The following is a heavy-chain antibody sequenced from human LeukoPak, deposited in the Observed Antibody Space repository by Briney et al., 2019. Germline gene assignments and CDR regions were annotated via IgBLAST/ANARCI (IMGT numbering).Heavy chain of an antibody. CDR1: GGSMNPYY. V-gene: IGHV4-59*08. D-gene: IGHD3-10*01. CDR3: ARHKNYGSGRRVDP. Sequence: SETLSLTCTVSGGSMNPYYWSWIRQPPGKGLEWIAYISYSGSTYYNPSLKSRVTISVDTSRNQLSLQLSSVTAADTAVYYCARHKNYGSGRRVDPWGQGTLVTVSS. CDR2: ISYSGST. J-gene: IGHJ5*02.